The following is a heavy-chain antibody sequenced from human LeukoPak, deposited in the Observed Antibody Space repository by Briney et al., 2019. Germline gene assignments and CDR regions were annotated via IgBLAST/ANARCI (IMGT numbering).Heavy chain of an antibody. Sequence: SETLSLTCAVSGESFSGNFWTWIRQSPGKGLEWIGEIDNNGITNYNPSLKSRVTMSVDTTRKRFSLRLTSESAADTGVYYWAXXXXXXKAFYFDYWGQGSLVTVSS. V-gene: IGHV4-34*01. CDR3: AXXXXXXKAFYFDY. CDR1: GESFSGNF. J-gene: IGHJ4*02. CDR2: IDNNGIT.